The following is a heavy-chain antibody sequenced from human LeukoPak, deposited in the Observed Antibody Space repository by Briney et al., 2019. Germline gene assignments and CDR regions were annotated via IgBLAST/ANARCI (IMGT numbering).Heavy chain of an antibody. V-gene: IGHV1-8*01. Sequence: ASVKVSCKASGYTLTSYDINWVRQATGQGLEWMGWMNPNSGNTGCAQKFQGRVTMTRNTSINTAYMELSSLISEDTAVYYCARVPSRGDKFDPWGQGTLVTVSS. CDR2: MNPNSGNT. J-gene: IGHJ5*02. D-gene: IGHD4-23*01. CDR3: ARVPSRGDKFDP. CDR1: GYTLTSYD.